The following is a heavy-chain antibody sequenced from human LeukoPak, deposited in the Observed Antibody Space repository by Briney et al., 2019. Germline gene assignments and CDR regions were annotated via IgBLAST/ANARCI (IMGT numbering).Heavy chain of an antibody. Sequence: ASVKVSCKASGYTFTGYYMHWVRQAPGQGLEWMGWINPNSGGTNYAQKFQGRVTMTRDTSISTAYMELSRLRSDDTAVYYCARAGGRVPSTSRTTDYWGQGTLVTVSS. CDR1: GYTFTGYY. J-gene: IGHJ4*02. V-gene: IGHV1-2*02. D-gene: IGHD1-1*01. CDR2: INPNSGGT. CDR3: ARAGGRVPSTSRTTDY.